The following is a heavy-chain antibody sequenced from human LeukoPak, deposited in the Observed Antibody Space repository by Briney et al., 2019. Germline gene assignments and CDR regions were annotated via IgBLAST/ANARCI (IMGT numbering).Heavy chain of an antibody. CDR2: ISGSGGST. Sequence: GGSLRLSCAASGFTFSSYAMSWVRQAPGQGREWGLAISGSGGSTYYADSVKGRFIISRDESKNTLYLQMNSLRAEDAAVYYCAKDSRLVYDSSGDYYYWGPGTLVTVST. J-gene: IGHJ4*02. CDR3: AKDSRLVYDSSGDYYY. V-gene: IGHV3-23*01. D-gene: IGHD3-22*01. CDR1: GFTFSSYA.